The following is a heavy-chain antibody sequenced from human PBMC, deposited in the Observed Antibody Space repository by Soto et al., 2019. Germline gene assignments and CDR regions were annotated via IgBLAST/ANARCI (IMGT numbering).Heavy chain of an antibody. CDR1: GFTFSSYG. V-gene: IGHV3-33*01. CDR3: ARDGDVNTGFGKDY. Sequence: GGSLRLSCAASGFTFSSYGMHWVRQAPGKGLEWVAFIWHDGVNKFYAESVKGRFTISRDNSKNTLYLQMTSLSAEDTAMYYCARDGDVNTGFGKDYWGQGTMVTVSS. J-gene: IGHJ4*02. CDR2: IWHDGVNK. D-gene: IGHD3-16*01.